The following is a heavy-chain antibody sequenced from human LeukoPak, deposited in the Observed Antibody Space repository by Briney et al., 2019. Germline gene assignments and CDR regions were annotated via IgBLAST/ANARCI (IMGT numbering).Heavy chain of an antibody. CDR1: GFTFSSYH. J-gene: IGHJ6*03. V-gene: IGHV3-21*04. D-gene: IGHD2-15*01. CDR2: ITSSSSYI. CDR3: ARVLRYCSGGNCYSGGLGYMDV. Sequence: GGSLRLSCAASGFTFSSYHMNWVRQAPGKGLEWVSSITSSSSYIYYADPVKGRFTISRDNAKNSLYLQMNSLRAEDTAVYYCARVLRYCSGGNCYSGGLGYMDVWGKGTTVTISS.